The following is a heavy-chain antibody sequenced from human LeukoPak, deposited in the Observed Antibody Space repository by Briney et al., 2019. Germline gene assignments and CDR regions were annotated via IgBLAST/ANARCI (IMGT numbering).Heavy chain of an antibody. J-gene: IGHJ5*02. D-gene: IGHD2-2*02. CDR3: ARKSVPAAIRGWFDP. CDR2: ISSSSSYI. Sequence: PGGSLRLSCAASGFTLSSHSMNSVRQAPGKGLEWVSSISSSSSYIYYADSVKGRFTISRDNAKNPLYLQMNSLRTEDTAAYYCARKSVPAAIRGWFDPCGQGTLVTVSS. CDR1: GFTLSSHS. V-gene: IGHV3-21*01.